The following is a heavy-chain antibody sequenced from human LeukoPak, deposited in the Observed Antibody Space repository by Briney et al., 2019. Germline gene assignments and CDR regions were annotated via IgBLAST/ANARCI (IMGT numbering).Heavy chain of an antibody. CDR1: GGSISSYY. V-gene: IGHV4-59*01. Sequence: SETLSLTCTVSGGSISSYYWSWIRQPPGKGLEWIGYIYYSGSTNYNPSLKSRVTISVDTSKNQFSLKLSSVTAADTAVYYCARAARVFDYWGQGTLVTVSS. J-gene: IGHJ4*02. CDR3: ARAARVFDY. D-gene: IGHD6-6*01. CDR2: IYYSGST.